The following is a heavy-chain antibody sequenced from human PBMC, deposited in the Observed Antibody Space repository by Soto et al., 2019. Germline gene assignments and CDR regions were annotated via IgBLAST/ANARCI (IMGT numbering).Heavy chain of an antibody. V-gene: IGHV3-9*01. Sequence: GGSLRLSCAASGFTFDDYAMHWVRQAPGKGLEWVSGISWNSGKIAYADSVKGRFTISRDNAKNSLYLQMNSLRADDTAVYYCARWSYLDYWGQGTRVTVSS. J-gene: IGHJ4*02. CDR1: GFTFDDYA. D-gene: IGHD3-3*01. CDR3: ARWSYLDY. CDR2: ISWNSGKI.